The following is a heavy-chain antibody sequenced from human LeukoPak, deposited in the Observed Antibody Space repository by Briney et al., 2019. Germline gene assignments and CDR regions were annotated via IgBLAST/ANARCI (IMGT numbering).Heavy chain of an antibody. CDR3: ARTWGSGYYYGMDV. V-gene: IGHV3-53*01. D-gene: IGHD3-22*01. CDR1: GFTVSSNY. J-gene: IGHJ6*02. Sequence: GGSLRLSCAASGFTVSSNYMSWVRQAPGKGLEWVSVIYSGGSTYYADSVKGRFTISRDNSKNTLYLQMNSLRAEDTAVYYCARTWGSGYYYGMDVWGQGTTVTVSS. CDR2: IYSGGST.